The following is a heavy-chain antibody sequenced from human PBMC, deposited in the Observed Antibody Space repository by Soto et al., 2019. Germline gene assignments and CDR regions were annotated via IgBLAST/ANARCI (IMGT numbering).Heavy chain of an antibody. V-gene: IGHV3-23*01. Sequence: PGGSLRLSCAASRFTFNNYAMSWVRQAPGKSLQWVSTISGSGHNTYYADSVEGRFTISRDNSKTTLHLQMNSLRAEDTAIYYCARDSTSWYYWFDPWGQGTQVTVSS. CDR1: RFTFNNYA. CDR2: ISGSGHNT. D-gene: IGHD2-2*01. J-gene: IGHJ5*02. CDR3: ARDSTSWYYWFDP.